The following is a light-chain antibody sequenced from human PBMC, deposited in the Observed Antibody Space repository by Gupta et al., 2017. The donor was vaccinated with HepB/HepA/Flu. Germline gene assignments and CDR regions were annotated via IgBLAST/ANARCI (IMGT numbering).Light chain of an antibody. V-gene: IGLV7-46*01. J-gene: IGLJ3*02. CDR1: TGAVANGHY. CDR2: DTT. Sequence: QAVVTQEPSLPVSPGGTVTLTCGSTTGAVANGHYPYWFQHKPGQAPRTLIYDTTNRHSWTPARFSGSLLGGKAALTLSGAQPEDEAEYYCLLSYSGSWVFGGGTKLTVL. CDR3: LLSYSGSWV.